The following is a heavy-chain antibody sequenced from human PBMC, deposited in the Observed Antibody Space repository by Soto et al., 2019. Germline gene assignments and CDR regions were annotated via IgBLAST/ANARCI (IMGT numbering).Heavy chain of an antibody. CDR2: IYWDDDN. Sequence: QITLKESGPTLVKPTQTLTLTCTFSGFSLSTRGVGVGWIRQPPGKALEWLTFIYWDDDNRYSPSLKNRLTITKDTSKNQVVLTMTNMDPLDTGTYYCAHPPTGTGVFDYWGQGTLVTVSS. CDR1: GFSLSTRGVG. CDR3: AHPPTGTGVFDY. V-gene: IGHV2-5*02. J-gene: IGHJ4*02. D-gene: IGHD4-17*01.